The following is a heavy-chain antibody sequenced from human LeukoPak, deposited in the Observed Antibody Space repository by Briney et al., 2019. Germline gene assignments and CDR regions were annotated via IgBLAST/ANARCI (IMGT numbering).Heavy chain of an antibody. CDR3: TTVGSAWNFDY. CDR2: VKSKRDGGTI. CDR1: GFTFSNAW. Sequence: PGGSLRLSCAASGFTFSNAWMTWVRQAPGKGLEWVARVKSKRDGGTIDYAAPVKGRFTISRDDSTDTLYLQMNSLEIEDAAVYYCTTVGSAWNFDYWGQGTLVTVSS. V-gene: IGHV3-15*01. D-gene: IGHD6-25*01. J-gene: IGHJ4*02.